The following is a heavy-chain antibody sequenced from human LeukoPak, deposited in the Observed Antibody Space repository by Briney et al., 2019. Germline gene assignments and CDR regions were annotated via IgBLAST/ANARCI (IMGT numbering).Heavy chain of an antibody. V-gene: IGHV3-23*01. D-gene: IGHD3-10*01. CDR2: ISGSGGST. J-gene: IGHJ4*02. CDR1: GFTFSSYE. Sequence: GGSLRLSCAASGFTFSSYEMSWVRQAPGKGLEWVSAISGSGGSTYFADSVKGRFTISRDNSKNTLYLQMNSLRAEDTAVYYCARGFGNYYGSKWGQGTLVTVSS. CDR3: ARGFGNYYGSK.